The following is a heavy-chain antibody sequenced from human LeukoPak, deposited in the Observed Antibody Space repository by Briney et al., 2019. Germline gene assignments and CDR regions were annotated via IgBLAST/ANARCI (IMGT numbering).Heavy chain of an antibody. CDR1: GYSFTSYW. CDR2: IYPGDSDT. J-gene: IGHJ4*02. Sequence: GESLKISCKGSGYSFTSYWIGWVRQMPGKGLEWMGIIYPGDSDTRYSPSFQGQVTISADKSISTAYQQWSSLKASDTAMYYCARFTGYYYDSSGYLGPYYFDYWGQGTLVTVSS. D-gene: IGHD3-22*01. CDR3: ARFTGYYYDSSGYLGPYYFDY. V-gene: IGHV5-51*01.